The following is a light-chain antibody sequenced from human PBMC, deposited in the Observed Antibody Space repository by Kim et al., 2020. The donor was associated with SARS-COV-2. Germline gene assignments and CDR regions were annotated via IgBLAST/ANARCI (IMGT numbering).Light chain of an antibody. CDR2: LESSGSY. CDR3: ETWATNTRV. CDR1: SGHSSYI. Sequence: QLVLTQSSSASASLGSSVKLTCTLSSGHSSYIIAWHQQQPGKAPRYLMKLESSGSYNKGSGVPDRFSGSSSGADRYLTISNLQSEDEADYYCETWATNTRVFGGGTQLTVL. V-gene: IGLV4-60*03. J-gene: IGLJ3*02.